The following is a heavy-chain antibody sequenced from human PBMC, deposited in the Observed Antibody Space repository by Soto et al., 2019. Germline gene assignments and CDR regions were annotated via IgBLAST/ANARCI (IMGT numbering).Heavy chain of an antibody. CDR1: GFTFSSYG. D-gene: IGHD1-26*01. V-gene: IGHV3-30*18. J-gene: IGHJ4*02. Sequence: GGSMRLSCAASGFTFSSYGMHWVRQAPGKGLEWVAVISYDGSNKYYADSVKGRFTISRDNSKNTLYLQMNSLRAEDTAVYYFAKAFIVGATGDEWGQGAPVTV. CDR3: AKAFIVGATGDE. CDR2: ISYDGSNK.